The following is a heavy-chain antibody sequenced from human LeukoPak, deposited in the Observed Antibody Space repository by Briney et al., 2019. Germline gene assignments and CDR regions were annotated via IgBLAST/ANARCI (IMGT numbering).Heavy chain of an antibody. CDR3: ATTTDGAFDH. Sequence: GGSLRLSCTASGFTFSDSYMSWIRQAPGKGLEWVSYMSNSASPIYYADSVRGRFTLSRDDAKNSLHLQVNSLTAEDTAIYYCATTTDGAFDHWGQGTLVSVSS. CDR2: MSNSASPI. J-gene: IGHJ4*02. CDR1: GFTFSDSY. D-gene: IGHD1-1*01. V-gene: IGHV3-11*01.